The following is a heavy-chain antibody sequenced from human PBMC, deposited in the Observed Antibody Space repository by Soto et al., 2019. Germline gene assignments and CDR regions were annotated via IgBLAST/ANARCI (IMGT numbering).Heavy chain of an antibody. V-gene: IGHV3-30*18. CDR1: GFTFSSYG. D-gene: IGHD3-22*01. CDR2: ISYDGSNK. J-gene: IGHJ4*02. CDR3: AKELGKYYDSSGYFNLDY. Sequence: PGGSLKLSCAASGFTFSSYGMHWVRQAPGKGLEWVAVISYDGSNKYYADSVKGRFTISRDNSKNTLYLQMNSLRAEDTAVYYCAKELGKYYDSSGYFNLDYWGQGTLVTVSS.